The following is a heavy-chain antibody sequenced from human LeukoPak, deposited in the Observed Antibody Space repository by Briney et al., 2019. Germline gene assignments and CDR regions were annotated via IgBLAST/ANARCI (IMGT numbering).Heavy chain of an antibody. CDR1: GGSISDNY. V-gene: IGHV4-59*08. Sequence: SETLSLTCTVSGGSISDNYWSWIRQPPGKGLEWIGYIYSSGSTNYNPSLKSRVTISVDTSKNQFSPKQYSVTAADTAVYYCAKHSVGATFFDYWGLGTLVTVSS. CDR2: IYSSGST. CDR3: AKHSVGATFFDY. D-gene: IGHD1-26*01. J-gene: IGHJ4*02.